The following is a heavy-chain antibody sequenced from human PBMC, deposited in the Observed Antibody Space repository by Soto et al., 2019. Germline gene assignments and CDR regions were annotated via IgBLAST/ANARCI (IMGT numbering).Heavy chain of an antibody. J-gene: IGHJ4*02. CDR1: GDSISNSNYY. D-gene: IGHD2-8*02. V-gene: IGHV4-39*07. Sequence: SETLSLTCTVSGDSISNSNYYWGWIRQPPGKGLEWIANIYYSGITYCNPSLKSRVTISVDTSKNQFSLKLTSVTAADTAVYYCARDKITGLFDYWGQGTLVTVSS. CDR3: ARDKITGLFDY. CDR2: IYYSGIT.